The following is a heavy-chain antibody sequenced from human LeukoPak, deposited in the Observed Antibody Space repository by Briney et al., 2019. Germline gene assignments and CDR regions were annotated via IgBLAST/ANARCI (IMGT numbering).Heavy chain of an antibody. V-gene: IGHV3-48*03. CDR2: ISSSGSTI. D-gene: IGHD3-10*01. Sequence: GGSLRLSCAASGFTFSSYEMNWVRQAPGKGLEWVSYISSSGSTIYYADSVKGRFTISRDNAKNSLYLQMNSLRAEDTAVYYCARGQLLWFGESRAFDIWGQGTMVTVSS. CDR1: GFTFSSYE. J-gene: IGHJ3*02. CDR3: ARGQLLWFGESRAFDI.